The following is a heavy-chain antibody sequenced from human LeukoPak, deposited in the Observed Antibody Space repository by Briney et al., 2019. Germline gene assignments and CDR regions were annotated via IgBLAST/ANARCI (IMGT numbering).Heavy chain of an antibody. CDR1: GFTFSSYS. J-gene: IGHJ4*02. CDR2: ISNSSSYI. V-gene: IGHV3-21*01. CDR3: AREGWEPYFDY. Sequence: GGSLRLSCAASGFTFSSYSMNWVRQAPGKGLEWVSSISNSSSYIYYADSVKGRFTISRDNAKNSLYLQMNSLRAEDTAVYYCAREGWEPYFDYWGQGTLVTVSS. D-gene: IGHD1-26*01.